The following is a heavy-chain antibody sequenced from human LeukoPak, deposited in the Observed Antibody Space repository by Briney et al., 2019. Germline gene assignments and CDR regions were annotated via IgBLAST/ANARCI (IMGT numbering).Heavy chain of an antibody. D-gene: IGHD6-13*01. CDR2: INRDGSST. Sequence: GGSLRLSCAASGFTFRRYWMHWVRQAPRKGLVWVSRINRDGSSTNHADSVKGRFTISRDNAKNTLYLQMNSLRAEDTAVYYCVRDDSSHFDYWGQGALVTVSS. CDR3: VRDDSSHFDY. V-gene: IGHV3-74*01. CDR1: GFTFRRYW. J-gene: IGHJ4*02.